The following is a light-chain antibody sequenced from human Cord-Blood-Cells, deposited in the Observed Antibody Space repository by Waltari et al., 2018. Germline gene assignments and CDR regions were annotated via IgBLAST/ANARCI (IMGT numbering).Light chain of an antibody. V-gene: IGLV2-23*01. CDR3: CSYAGSSTYV. CDR2: EGS. CDR1: SSDVGSYNL. J-gene: IGLJ1*01. Sequence: QSALTQPASVSGSPGQSITISCTGTSSDVGSYNLVSWYQQHPGKSPKLMIYEGSKRPSGVSKRFSGSKPGNTASLTISGLQAEDEADDYCCSYAGSSTYVFGTGTKVTVL.